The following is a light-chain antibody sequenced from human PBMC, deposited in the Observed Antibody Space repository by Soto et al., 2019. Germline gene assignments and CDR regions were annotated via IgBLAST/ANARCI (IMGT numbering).Light chain of an antibody. CDR2: DVS. J-gene: IGLJ1*01. V-gene: IGLV2-14*01. Sequence: QSALTQPASVSGSPGQSITISCTGTSSDVGGYNYVSWYQQHPGKAPKLMIYDVSNRHSGVSNRFSGAKSGNTASLTISGLQAEDEADYSCSSYTSSSSLDVFGTGTKLTVL. CDR3: SSYTSSSSLDV. CDR1: SSDVGGYNY.